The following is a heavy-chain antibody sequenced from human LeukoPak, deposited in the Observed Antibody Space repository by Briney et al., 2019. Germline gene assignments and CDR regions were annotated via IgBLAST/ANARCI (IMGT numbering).Heavy chain of an antibody. CDR2: ISYDGSNK. V-gene: IGHV3-30*18. CDR3: AKGLREPHY. CDR1: GFTFSSYG. D-gene: IGHD1-14*01. J-gene: IGHJ4*02. Sequence: QAGGSLRLSCAASGFTFSSYGMHWVRQASGKGLEWVAVISYDGSNKYYADSVKGRFTISRDNSKNTLYLQMNSLRAEDTAVYYCAKGLREPHYWGQGTLVTVSS.